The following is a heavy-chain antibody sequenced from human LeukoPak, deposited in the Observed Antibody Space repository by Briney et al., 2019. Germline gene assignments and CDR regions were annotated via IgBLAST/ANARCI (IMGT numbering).Heavy chain of an antibody. V-gene: IGHV1-2*04. J-gene: IGHJ6*02. D-gene: IGHD4-17*01. Sequence: ASVKVSCKASGYTFTGYYMHWVRQAPGQGLEWMGWINPNSGGTNYAQKFQGWVTMTRDTSISTAYMELSRLRSDDTAVYYCARGGHGDYVNYYYYGMDVWGQGTTVTVSS. CDR1: GYTFTGYY. CDR3: ARGGHGDYVNYYYYGMDV. CDR2: INPNSGGT.